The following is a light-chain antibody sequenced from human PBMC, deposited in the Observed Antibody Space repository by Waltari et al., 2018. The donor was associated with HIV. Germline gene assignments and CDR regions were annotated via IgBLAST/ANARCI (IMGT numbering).Light chain of an antibody. CDR2: EDN. J-gene: IGLJ2*01. V-gene: IGLV3-10*01. CDR1: ALPKSF. Sequence: SYELTQPPSVSVSPGQTARITCSGDALPKSFDYWYQHRAGRAPVLVIYEDNTRPSGIPERFSATNSGTVATLTISGAQVDDEADYYCYSIDGSGHYRVFGGGTKLTVL. CDR3: YSIDGSGHYRV.